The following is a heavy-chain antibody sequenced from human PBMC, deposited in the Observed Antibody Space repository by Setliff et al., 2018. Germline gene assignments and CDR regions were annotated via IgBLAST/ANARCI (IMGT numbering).Heavy chain of an antibody. V-gene: IGHV3-23*01. CDR1: GGSISSSN. D-gene: IGHD3-10*01. Sequence: PSETLSLTCAVSGGSISSSNWWSWVRQAPGKGLEWVSVISGSGGSTYYADSVKGRFTISRDNSKNTLYLQMNSLRAEDTAVYYCAREVRGVIIRTDYFDYWGQGTLVTVSS. CDR2: ISGSGGST. J-gene: IGHJ4*02. CDR3: AREVRGVIIRTDYFDY.